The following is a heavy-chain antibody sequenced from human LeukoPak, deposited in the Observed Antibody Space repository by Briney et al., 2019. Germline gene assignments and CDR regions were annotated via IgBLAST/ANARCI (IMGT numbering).Heavy chain of an antibody. CDR2: INHSGST. Sequence: PSETLSLTCAVYGGSFSGYYWSWIRQPPGKGLEWIGEINHSGSTNYNPSLKSRVTISVDTSKNQFSLKLSSVTAADTAVYYCARLGYCSSISCPRWGQGTLVTVSS. CDR1: GGSFSGYY. V-gene: IGHV4-34*01. J-gene: IGHJ4*02. CDR3: ARLGYCSSISCPR. D-gene: IGHD2-2*01.